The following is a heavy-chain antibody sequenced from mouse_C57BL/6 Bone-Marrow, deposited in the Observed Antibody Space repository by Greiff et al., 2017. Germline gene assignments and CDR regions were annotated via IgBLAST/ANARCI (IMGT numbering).Heavy chain of an antibody. V-gene: IGHV14-4*01. Sequence: EVQLQQSGAELVRPGASVKLSCTASGFNIKDDYMHWVKQRPEQGLEWIGWIDPENGDTEYASKFQGKATITADTSSNTAYLQLSSLTSEDTAVYYCTPTVVAPYYAMDYWGQGTSVTVSS. CDR1: GFNIKDDY. J-gene: IGHJ4*01. CDR3: TPTVVAPYYAMDY. D-gene: IGHD1-1*01. CDR2: IDPENGDT.